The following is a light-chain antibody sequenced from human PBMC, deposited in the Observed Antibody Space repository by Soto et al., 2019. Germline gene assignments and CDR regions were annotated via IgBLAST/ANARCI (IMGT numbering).Light chain of an antibody. CDR3: KQSFSSPPWT. CDR1: QNIKTY. J-gene: IGKJ1*01. CDR2: AAS. V-gene: IGKV1-39*01. Sequence: DIPMTQSPSSLSASVGDSVTITCRASQNIKTYLNWYQQKQGKAPNLLIYAASSLHSGVPSRFSGSGSWTDLSLTISSLEPDDFDTYYCKQSFSSPPWTFVQGTKLEIK.